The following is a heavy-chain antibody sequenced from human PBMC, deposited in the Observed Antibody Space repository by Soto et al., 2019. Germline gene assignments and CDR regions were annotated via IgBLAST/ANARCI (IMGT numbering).Heavy chain of an antibody. D-gene: IGHD3-16*01. V-gene: IGHV5-51*01. CDR1: GYRFSSYW. CDR3: ARQGSNGAYYYYGMDV. Sequence: PGESLKISCKGSGYRFSSYWIAWVRQMPGKGLEWMGIIYPSDSDTRYSPSFEGQVTISADKSNSTAYLQWSSLKASDTAMYYCARQGSNGAYYYYGMDVWGQGTTVTVS. J-gene: IGHJ6*02. CDR2: IYPSDSDT.